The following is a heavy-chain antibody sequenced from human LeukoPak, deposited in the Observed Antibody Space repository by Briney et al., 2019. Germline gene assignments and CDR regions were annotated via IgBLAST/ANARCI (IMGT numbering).Heavy chain of an antibody. CDR3: ARDTKGSGDYFGYYFDY. D-gene: IGHD2-21*01. CDR1: GDTFSRFT. Sequence: GASVKVSCKASGDTFSRFTFAWLRQVPGQGLEWMGRFIPLFDLATYAERLQGRVTMTADQSTDTAYMELSSLKSEDTAVYYCARDTKGSGDYFGYYFDYWGQGTLVTVSS. CDR2: FIPLFDLA. J-gene: IGHJ4*02. V-gene: IGHV1-69*04.